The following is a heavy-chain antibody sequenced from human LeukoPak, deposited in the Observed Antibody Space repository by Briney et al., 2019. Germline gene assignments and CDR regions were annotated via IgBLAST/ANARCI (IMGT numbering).Heavy chain of an antibody. J-gene: IGHJ4*02. D-gene: IGHD3-16*02. CDR1: GGSIGSGGYY. V-gene: IGHV4-31*03. CDR3: ARMAVGGVIAYFDY. Sequence: SETLSLTCTVSGGSIGSGGYYWSWIRQHPGKGLEWIGYIYYSGSTYYNPSLKSRVTISVDTSKNQFSLKLSSVTAADTAVYYCARMAVGGVIAYFDYWGQGTLVTVSS. CDR2: IYYSGST.